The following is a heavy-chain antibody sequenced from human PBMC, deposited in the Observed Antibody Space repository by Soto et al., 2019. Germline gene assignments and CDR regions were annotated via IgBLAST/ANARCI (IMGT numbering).Heavy chain of an antibody. D-gene: IGHD3-10*01. V-gene: IGHV3-66*01. CDR1: GFTFSNAW. Sequence: EVQLVESGGGLVKPGGSLRLSCAASGFTFSNAWINWVRQAPGKGLEWVSLIYSSGSTYYADSVKGRFTISRDNSKNTLHLQMNSLRAEDTAVYYCAGDPVRDFDYWGQGTLVTVSS. CDR3: AGDPVRDFDY. CDR2: IYSSGST. J-gene: IGHJ4*02.